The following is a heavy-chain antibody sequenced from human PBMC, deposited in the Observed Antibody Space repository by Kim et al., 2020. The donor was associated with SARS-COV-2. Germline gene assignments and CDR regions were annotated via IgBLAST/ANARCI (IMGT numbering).Heavy chain of an antibody. V-gene: IGHV4-59*01. D-gene: IGHD6-19*01. CDR3: ARENPHIAVAGTFDY. Sequence: SETLSLTCTVSGGSISSYYWSWIRQPPGKGLEWIGYIYYSGSTNYNPSLKSRVTISVDTSKNQFSLKLSSVTAADTAVYYCARENPHIAVAGTFDYWGQGTLVTVSS. CDR2: IYYSGST. J-gene: IGHJ4*02. CDR1: GGSISSYY.